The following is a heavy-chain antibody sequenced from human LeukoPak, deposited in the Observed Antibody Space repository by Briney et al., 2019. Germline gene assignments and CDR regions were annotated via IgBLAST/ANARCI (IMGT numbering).Heavy chain of an antibody. CDR1: GFTVSSDY. CDR2: VYSGGST. D-gene: IGHD3-22*01. V-gene: IGHV3-53*01. J-gene: IGHJ3*02. CDR3: ARAGYYDSSGFYAPDAFDI. Sequence: GGSLRLSCAASGFTVSSDYMTWVRQAAGKGLEWVSFVYSGGSTYYEDSVKGRFTISRDSSKNTLFLQMDSLRVGDTAVYYCARAGYYDSSGFYAPDAFDIWGQGTVVTVSS.